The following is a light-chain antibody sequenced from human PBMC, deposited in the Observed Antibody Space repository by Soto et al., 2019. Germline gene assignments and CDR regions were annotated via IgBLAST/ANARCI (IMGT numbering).Light chain of an antibody. CDR3: HQYYRRPRP. CDR1: QTLNLNY. Sequence: EIGLTQSPGTLSLSPGERATLFCRANQTLNLNYLAWYQQKPGQAPRLLIYDASTRATGTPDRFSGTGSATDFTLIISRLEPEDFAVYYCHQYYRRPRPFAKGIKVDI. J-gene: IGKJ1*01. V-gene: IGKV3-20*01. CDR2: DAS.